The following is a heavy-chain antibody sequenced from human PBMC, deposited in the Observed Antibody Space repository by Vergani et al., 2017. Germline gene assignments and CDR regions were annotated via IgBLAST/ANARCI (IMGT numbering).Heavy chain of an antibody. CDR1: GFTFSDYY. CDR2: ISSSGSTI. J-gene: IGHJ3*02. CDR3: TTENVVVPARDAFDI. V-gene: IGHV3-11*01. D-gene: IGHD2-2*01. Sequence: QVQLVESGGGLVKPGGSLRLSCAASGFTFSDYYMSWIRQAPGKGLEWVSYISSSGSTIYYADSVKGRFTISRDNSKNTLYLQMNSLRAEDTAVYYCTTENVVVPARDAFDIWGQGTMVTVSS.